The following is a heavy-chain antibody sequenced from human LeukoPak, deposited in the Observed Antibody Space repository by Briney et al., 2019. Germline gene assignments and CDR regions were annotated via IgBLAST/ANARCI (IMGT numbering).Heavy chain of an antibody. Sequence: GGSLRLSCAASGFTFESYWMHWVRQAPGKGLVWVSRINSDGSSTSYADSVKGRFTISRDNAKNTLYLQMNSLRAEDTAVYYCARVPGMATTIDYWGQGTLVTVSS. V-gene: IGHV3-74*01. D-gene: IGHD5-24*01. CDR2: INSDGSST. J-gene: IGHJ4*02. CDR3: ARVPGMATTIDY. CDR1: GFTFESYW.